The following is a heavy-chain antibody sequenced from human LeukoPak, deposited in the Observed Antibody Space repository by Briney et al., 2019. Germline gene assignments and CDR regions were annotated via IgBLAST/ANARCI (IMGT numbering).Heavy chain of an antibody. V-gene: IGHV4-34*01. D-gene: IGHD3-3*02. J-gene: IGHJ4*02. CDR1: GGSFSGYY. CDR2: INHSGST. Sequence: SETLSLTCAVYGGSFSGYYWSWIRQPPGKGLEWIGEINHSGSTNYNPSLKSRVTISVDTSKNQFSLKLSSVTAADTAVFYCARAVRAKGYRLSNYDFWGQGTLFTVSS. CDR3: ARAVRAKGYRLSNYDF.